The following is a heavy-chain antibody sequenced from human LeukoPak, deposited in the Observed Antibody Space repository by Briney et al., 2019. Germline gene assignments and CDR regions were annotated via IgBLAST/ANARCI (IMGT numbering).Heavy chain of an antibody. D-gene: IGHD6-19*01. CDR2: ISSSSSYI. V-gene: IGHV3-21*01. CDR1: GFTFSSYS. Sequence: GGSLRLSCAASGFTFSSYSMNWVRQAPGKGLEWVSSISSSSSYIYYADSVKGRFTISRDNAKNSLYLQMNSLRAEDTAVYYCARGRSSGWYVGPERWDYWRQGTLVTVSS. J-gene: IGHJ4*02. CDR3: ARGRSSGWYVGPERWDY.